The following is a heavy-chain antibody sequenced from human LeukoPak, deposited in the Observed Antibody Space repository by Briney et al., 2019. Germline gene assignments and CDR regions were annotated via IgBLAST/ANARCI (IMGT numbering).Heavy chain of an antibody. V-gene: IGHV3-23*01. CDR1: GFTFRSYA. CDR2: ISGSGGDT. Sequence: QPGGSLRLSCAASGFTFRSYAIYWVRQAPGKGLEWVSGISGSGGDTYFADSVKGRFTTSRDNSKNTVFLQMDSLRAEDTAVYYCAKTTAGYSSGRYPGWPIDYWGQGTLVTVSS. D-gene: IGHD6-19*01. J-gene: IGHJ4*02. CDR3: AKTTAGYSSGRYPGWPIDY.